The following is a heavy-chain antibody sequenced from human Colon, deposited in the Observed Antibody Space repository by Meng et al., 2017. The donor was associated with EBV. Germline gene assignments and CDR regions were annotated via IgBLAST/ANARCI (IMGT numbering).Heavy chain of an antibody. D-gene: IGHD1-26*01. CDR1: AVSIIRHNR. Sequence: GRVGHSGARPLRGGAVAVSIIRHNRGTWVRQPPGKGLEWLGDIEDNGRVKYNPSLNNRISITLDESKNHFSLKVNSGTAADTAVYYCARGKQDAWELLAYWGQGALVTVSS. J-gene: IGHJ4*02. CDR3: ARGKQDAWELLAY. CDR2: IEDNGRV. V-gene: IGHV4-4*02.